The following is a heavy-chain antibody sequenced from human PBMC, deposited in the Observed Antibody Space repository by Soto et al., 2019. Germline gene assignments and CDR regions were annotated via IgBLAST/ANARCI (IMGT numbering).Heavy chain of an antibody. J-gene: IGHJ5*02. D-gene: IGHD2-15*01. CDR3: ARHSIASVVVVAATTGWFDP. CDR2: ISFSGST. CDR1: GGSISSSGYY. V-gene: IGHV4-39*01. Sequence: SETLSLTCTVSGGSISSSGYYWGWTRQPPGKGLEWIGIISFSGSTYYNPSLKSRVTISVDTSKNQFSLKLSSVTAADTAVYYCARHSIASVVVVAATTGWFDPWGQGTLVTVSS.